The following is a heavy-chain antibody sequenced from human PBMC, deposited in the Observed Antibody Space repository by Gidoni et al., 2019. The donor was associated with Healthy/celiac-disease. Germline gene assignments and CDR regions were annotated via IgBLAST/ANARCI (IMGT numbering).Heavy chain of an antibody. CDR1: GVSFSGYY. CDR3: ARHGSGIKGFRYYYYYGMDV. CDR2: INHSGST. Sequence: QVQLQQWGAGLFKPSETLSLTCAVYGVSFSGYYWSWIRQPPGKGLEWIGEINHSGSTNYNPSLKSRVTISVDTSKNQFSLKLSSVTAADTAVYYCARHGSGIKGFRYYYYYGMDVWGQGTTVTVSS. J-gene: IGHJ6*02. V-gene: IGHV4-34*01. D-gene: IGHD3-10*01.